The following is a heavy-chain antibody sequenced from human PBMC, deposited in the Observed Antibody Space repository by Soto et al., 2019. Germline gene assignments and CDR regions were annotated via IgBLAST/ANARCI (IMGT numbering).Heavy chain of an antibody. J-gene: IGHJ6*03. CDR2: IYSGGST. Sequence: EVQLVESGGGLVQPGGSLRLSCAASGFTVSSNYMSWVRQAPGKGLEWVSVIYSGGSTYYADSVKGRFTISRHNSKNTLYLQMNSLRAEDTAVYYCARLSNYYYYYMDVWGKGTTVTVSS. CDR1: GFTVSSNY. V-gene: IGHV3-53*04. CDR3: ARLSNYYYYYMDV. D-gene: IGHD6-6*01.